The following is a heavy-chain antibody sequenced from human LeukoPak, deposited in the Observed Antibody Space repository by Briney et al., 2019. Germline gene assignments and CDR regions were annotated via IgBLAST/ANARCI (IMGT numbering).Heavy chain of an antibody. CDR2: IIPIFGTA. Sequence: SVKVSCKASGGTFSSYAISRVRQAPGQGLEWMGRIIPIFGTANYAQKFQGRVTITTDESTSTAYMELSSLRSEDTAVYYCARDSRRDYYDSSGPYGAFDYWGQGTLVTVSS. J-gene: IGHJ4*02. V-gene: IGHV1-69*05. CDR1: GGTFSSYA. D-gene: IGHD3-22*01. CDR3: ARDSRRDYYDSSGPYGAFDY.